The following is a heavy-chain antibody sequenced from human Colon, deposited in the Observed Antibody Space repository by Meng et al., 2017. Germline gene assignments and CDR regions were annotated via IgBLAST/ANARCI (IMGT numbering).Heavy chain of an antibody. J-gene: IGHJ5*02. CDR1: GDSVSSNRAL. D-gene: IGHD4-17*01. V-gene: IGHV6-1*01. CDR2: TYYRSEWQN. CDR3: ARDRKHYGERGWFDP. Sequence: QAPVQPSWPALVTPSQTLSLTCAISGDSVSSNRALWHWVRQSPSRGLEWLGQTYYRSEWQNHYGVSVKSRITINADTSRNHFSLKLSSVTAADTAVYYCARDRKHYGERGWFDPWGQGTLVTVFS.